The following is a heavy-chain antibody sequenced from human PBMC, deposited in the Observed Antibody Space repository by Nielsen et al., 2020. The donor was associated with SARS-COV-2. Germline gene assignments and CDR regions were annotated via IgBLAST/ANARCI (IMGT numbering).Heavy chain of an antibody. CDR2: IYYSGST. V-gene: IGHV4-59*06. Sequence: SETLSLTCTVSGGSINSYYWSWIRQHPGKGLEWIGYIYYSGSTYYNPSLKSRVTISVDTSKNQFSLKLSSVTAADTALYYCARERVGGITIFGVVTRYGMDVWGQGTTVTVSS. J-gene: IGHJ6*02. CDR3: ARERVGGITIFGVVTRYGMDV. CDR1: GGSINSYY. D-gene: IGHD3-3*01.